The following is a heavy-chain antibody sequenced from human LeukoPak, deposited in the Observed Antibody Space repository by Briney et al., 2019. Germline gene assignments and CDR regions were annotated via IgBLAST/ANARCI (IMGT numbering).Heavy chain of an antibody. Sequence: PGRSLRLSCAASGFTFSSYAMHCVRQAPGKGLEWVAVISYDGSNKYYADSVKGRFTISRDNSKNTLYLQMNSLRAEDTAVYYCAREGRVVVVAATTPFDYWGQGTLVTVSS. CDR3: AREGRVVVVAATTPFDY. D-gene: IGHD2-15*01. CDR2: ISYDGSNK. CDR1: GFTFSSYA. V-gene: IGHV3-30*04. J-gene: IGHJ4*02.